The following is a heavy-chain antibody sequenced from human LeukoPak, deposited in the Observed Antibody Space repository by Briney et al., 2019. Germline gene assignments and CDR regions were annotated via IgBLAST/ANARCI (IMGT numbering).Heavy chain of an antibody. V-gene: IGHV4-4*07. CDR1: GGSISSYY. J-gene: IGHJ6*03. Sequence: SETLSLTCTVSGGSISSYYWSWIRQPAGKGLEWIGRIYTSGSTNYNPSLKSRVTMSVDTSKNQFSLKLSSVTAADTAVYYCARSVVPAARAPYYYYYMDVWGKGTTVTVSS. D-gene: IGHD2-2*01. CDR3: ARSVVPAARAPYYYYYMDV. CDR2: IYTSGST.